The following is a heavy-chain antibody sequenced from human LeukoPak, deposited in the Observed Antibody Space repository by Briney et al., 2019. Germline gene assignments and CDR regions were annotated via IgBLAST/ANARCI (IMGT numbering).Heavy chain of an antibody. CDR1: GLTVSNHW. D-gene: IGHD3-3*01. CDR2: IKHDGSEK. V-gene: IGHV3-7*01. Sequence: GGSLRLSCVASGLTVSNHWMSWVRQAPGKGLEWVASIKHDGSEKYYVDSVRGRFTISRDNTMNSLYLQMSSLRAEDTAVYYCATDRGWRTSGYYLYYFEYWGQGTLVTFSS. J-gene: IGHJ4*02. CDR3: ATDRGWRTSGYYLYYFEY.